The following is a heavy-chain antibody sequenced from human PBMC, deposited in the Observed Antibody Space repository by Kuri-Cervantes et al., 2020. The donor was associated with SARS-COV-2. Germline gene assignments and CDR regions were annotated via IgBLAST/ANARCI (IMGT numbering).Heavy chain of an antibody. Sequence: GESLKISCAASGFTFSSYAMRWVRQAPGKGLEWVAVISYDGSNKYYADSVKGRFTISRDNSKNTLYLQMNSLRAEDTAVYYCARVFYEWFLIVGPPQFDPWGQGTLVTVSS. CDR2: ISYDGSNK. J-gene: IGHJ5*02. V-gene: IGHV3-30*04. CDR3: ARVFYEWFLIVGPPQFDP. CDR1: GFTFSSYA. D-gene: IGHD3-3*01.